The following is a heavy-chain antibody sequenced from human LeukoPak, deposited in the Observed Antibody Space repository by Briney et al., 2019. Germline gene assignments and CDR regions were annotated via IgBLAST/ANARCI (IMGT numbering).Heavy chain of an antibody. Sequence: KPGGSLRLSCAASGFTFTNAWMSWVRRAPGKGLEWVGRIRSRTDGGTTDYAAPVKGRFTVSRDDSKNTLYLQMNSLKTEDTAVYYCTTGDVVLPPSNDPFDYWGQGTLVTVSS. CDR1: GFTFTNAW. D-gene: IGHD2-2*01. CDR2: IRSRTDGGTT. CDR3: TTGDVVLPPSNDPFDY. V-gene: IGHV3-15*01. J-gene: IGHJ4*02.